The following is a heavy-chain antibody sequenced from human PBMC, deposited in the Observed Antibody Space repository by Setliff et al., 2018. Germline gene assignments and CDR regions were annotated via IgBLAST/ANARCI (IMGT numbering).Heavy chain of an antibody. Sequence: SETLSLTCTVSGFSINSGTHFWGWIRQPPGKGLEWIGRIHYSGDTYYNASLKSRVIISVDTAQNQFSLSLSSVTAADTAVYYCARTGTYRYFDYWGQGTLVTVSS. D-gene: IGHD1-1*01. CDR2: IHYSGDT. J-gene: IGHJ4*02. CDR1: GFSINSGTHF. V-gene: IGHV4-39*01. CDR3: ARTGTYRYFDY.